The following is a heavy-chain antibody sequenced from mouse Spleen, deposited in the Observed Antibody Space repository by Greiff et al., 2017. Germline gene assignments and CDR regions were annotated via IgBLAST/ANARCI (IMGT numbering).Heavy chain of an antibody. V-gene: IGHV1-52*01. CDR2: IDPSDSET. J-gene: IGHJ3*01. CDR1: GYTFTSYW. D-gene: IGHD2-4*01. Sequence: VQLQQPGAELVRPGSSVKLSCKASGYTFTSYWMHWVKQRPIQGLEWIGNIDPSDSETHYNQKFKDKATLTVDKSSSTAYMQLSSLTSEDSAFYHCAREWDDYCRVAYWGQGALGTGSA. CDR3: AREWDDYCRVAY.